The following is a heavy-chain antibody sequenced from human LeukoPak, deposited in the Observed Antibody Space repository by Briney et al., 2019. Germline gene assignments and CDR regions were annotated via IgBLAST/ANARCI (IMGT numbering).Heavy chain of an antibody. CDR1: GYTFSNYY. J-gene: IGHJ4*02. CDR3: ARGQKYTSGYTVTELGSRYFDY. CDR2: IGGST. D-gene: IGHD5-18*01. V-gene: IGHV1-46*01. Sequence: ASVKVSCKASGYTFSNYYIHWVRQAPGQGLERMGIIGGSTNYAQKFQGRVTMTRDTSTSTVYMELSSLRSEDTAVYYCARGQKYTSGYTVTELGSRYFDYWGQGTLVTVSS.